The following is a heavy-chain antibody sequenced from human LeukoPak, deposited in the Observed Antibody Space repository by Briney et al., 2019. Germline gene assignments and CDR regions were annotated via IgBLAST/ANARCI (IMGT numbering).Heavy chain of an antibody. J-gene: IGHJ3*02. V-gene: IGHV3-21*01. CDR3: ARTYGDFPDAFDI. Sequence: KPGGSLRLSCAASGFTFSSYSMNWVRQAPGKGLEWVSSISSSSSYIYYADSVKGRFTISRDNAKNSLYLQMNSLRAEDTAVYYCARTYGDFPDAFDIWGQGTMVTVSS. D-gene: IGHD4-17*01. CDR2: ISSSSSYI. CDR1: GFTFSSYS.